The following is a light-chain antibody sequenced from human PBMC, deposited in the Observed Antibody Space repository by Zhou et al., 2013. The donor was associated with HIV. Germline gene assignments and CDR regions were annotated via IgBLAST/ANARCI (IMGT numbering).Light chain of an antibody. J-gene: IGKJ4*01. V-gene: IGKV3-15*01. CDR2: AAS. Sequence: EIEMTQSPATLSVSSGEGAILSCRASQTISNNLAWYQQKPGQAPRLLIYAASTRATGIPARFSGSGSGTDFTLTISSLEPEDFAVYYCQQRNNWPLTFGGGTKVEIK. CDR1: QTISNN. CDR3: QQRNNWPLT.